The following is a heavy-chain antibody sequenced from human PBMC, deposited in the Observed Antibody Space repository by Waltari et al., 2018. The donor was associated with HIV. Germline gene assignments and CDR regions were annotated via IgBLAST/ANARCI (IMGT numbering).Heavy chain of an antibody. D-gene: IGHD2-8*01. CDR1: TFTSYH. CDR2: INPSDGTT. J-gene: IGHJ4*02. CDR3: ARGIVVLAYALYYFDH. Sequence: TFTSYHIHWVRQAPGQGLEWMGKINPSDGTTSDAQKFQGRVTMTRDTSTSTVYMELSSLRSEDTAVYFCARGIVVLAYALYYFDHWGQGTLATVSS. V-gene: IGHV1-46*01.